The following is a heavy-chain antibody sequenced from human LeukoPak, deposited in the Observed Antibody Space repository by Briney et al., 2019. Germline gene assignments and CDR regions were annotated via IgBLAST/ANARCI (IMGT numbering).Heavy chain of an antibody. CDR1: GSPFTSYW. CDR3: ARQGEYSSSFSPGYYYYMDV. D-gene: IGHD6-13*01. CDR2: IYPGDFAT. Sequence: GESLNISCQGSGSPFTSYWIGWVRRLPGKGLEWMGIIYPGDFATSSSPSLQGQAPISAAKSIRTATLKWSSLKATDSGMYCCARQGEYSSSFSPGYYYYMDVWGKGTAVTISS. V-gene: IGHV5-51*01. J-gene: IGHJ6*03.